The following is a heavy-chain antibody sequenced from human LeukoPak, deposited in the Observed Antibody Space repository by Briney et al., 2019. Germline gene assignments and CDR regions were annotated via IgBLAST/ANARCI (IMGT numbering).Heavy chain of an antibody. D-gene: IGHD1-26*01. CDR1: GYTFTGYY. CDR2: INPNSGGT. V-gene: IGHV1-2*02. Sequence: ASVTVSCKASGYTFTGYYMHWVRQAPGQGLEWMGWINPNSGGTNYAQKFQGRVTMTRDTSISTAYMELSRLRSDDTAVYYCARDWRGSYFPDFWGQGTLVTVSS. CDR3: ARDWRGSYFPDF. J-gene: IGHJ4*02.